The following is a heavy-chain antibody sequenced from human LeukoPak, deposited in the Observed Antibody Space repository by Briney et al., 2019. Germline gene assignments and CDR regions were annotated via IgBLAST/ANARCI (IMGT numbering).Heavy chain of an antibody. CDR1: GGTFSSYA. CDR3: VRERSWRDAFDI. CDR2: IIPIFGTA. J-gene: IGHJ3*02. Sequence: ASVKVSCKASGGTFSSYAISWVRQAPGQGLEWMGGIIPIFGTANYAQKFQGRVTITADESTSTAYMELSSLRSEDTAVYYCVRERSWRDAFDIWGQGTMVTVSS. V-gene: IGHV1-69*01.